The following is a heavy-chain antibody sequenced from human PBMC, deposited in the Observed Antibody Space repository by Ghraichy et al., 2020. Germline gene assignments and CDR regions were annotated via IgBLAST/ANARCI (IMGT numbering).Heavy chain of an antibody. CDR1: GVSIIGDY. D-gene: IGHD1-20*01. CDR3: ARDPLTGEFDY. Sequence: SETLSLTCTVSGVSIIGDYWSWIRQPPGKGLEWIGYVYNTETTNYNPSLKNRVTISVDTSKNQFSLKLSSVTAADTAVYYCARDPLTGEFDYWGQGTLVTVSS. CDR2: VYNTETT. V-gene: IGHV4-59*01. J-gene: IGHJ4*02.